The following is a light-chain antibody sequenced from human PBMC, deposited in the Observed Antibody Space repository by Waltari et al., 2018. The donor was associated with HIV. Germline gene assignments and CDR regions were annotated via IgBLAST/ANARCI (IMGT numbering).Light chain of an antibody. Sequence: YEVTQPPTVAVSTGHTASITCSGYELGEKYTCWYQQGPGQSHLLIIYQDNKRPSGIPERFSASNSGHTATLTISGTLPMDEADYYCQAWGTSTSGVFGRGTKLTVL. J-gene: IGLJ2*01. CDR2: QDN. V-gene: IGLV3-1*01. CDR3: QAWGTSTSGV. CDR1: ELGEKY.